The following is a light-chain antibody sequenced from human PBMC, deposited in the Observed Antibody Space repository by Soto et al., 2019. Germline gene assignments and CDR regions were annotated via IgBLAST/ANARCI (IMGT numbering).Light chain of an antibody. J-gene: IGKJ4*01. CDR3: MQAQQTPLT. CDR2: LGS. Sequence: DIVMTQSPLSLPVTPGEPASISCRASQSLLHRNGHNYLDWYLQKPGQSPQLLIYLGSNRASGVPDRFSGSGSGTDFTLKISRVEAEDVGVYYCMQAQQTPLTFGGGTKVEIK. CDR1: QSLLHRNGHNY. V-gene: IGKV2-28*01.